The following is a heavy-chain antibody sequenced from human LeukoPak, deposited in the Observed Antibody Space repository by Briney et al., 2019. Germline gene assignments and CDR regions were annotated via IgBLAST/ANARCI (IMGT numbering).Heavy chain of an antibody. J-gene: IGHJ6*02. Sequence: KPGGSLRLSCAASGFTFSDYYLNWTRQAPGKGLEWVSSISRTGYTIYYADSVKGRFTMSRDNAKNSLYLQMNSLRAEDTAVYYCARSDGMDVWGQGTTVTVSS. CDR3: ARSDGMDV. CDR1: GFTFSDYY. CDR2: ISRTGYTI. V-gene: IGHV3-11*01.